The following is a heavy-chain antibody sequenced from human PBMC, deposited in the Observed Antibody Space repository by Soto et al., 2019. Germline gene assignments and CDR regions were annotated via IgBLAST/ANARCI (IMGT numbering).Heavy chain of an antibody. CDR2: ISGSGGST. J-gene: IGHJ4*02. CDR1: GFTFSSYA. Sequence: GGSLRLSCAASGFTFSSYAMSWVRQAPGKGLEWVSAISGSGGSTYYADSVKGRFTISRDNSKNTLYLQMNSLRAEDTAVYYCAKKRLRFLEWLLFPFDYWGQGTLVTVSS. CDR3: AKKRLRFLEWLLFPFDY. D-gene: IGHD3-3*01. V-gene: IGHV3-23*01.